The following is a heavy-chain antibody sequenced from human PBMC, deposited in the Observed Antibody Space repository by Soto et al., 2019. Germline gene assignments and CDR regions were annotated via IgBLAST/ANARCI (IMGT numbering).Heavy chain of an antibody. CDR1: GFTFSSYA. D-gene: IGHD3-10*01. CDR3: AFNSGSGSYYFDY. V-gene: IGHV3-23*01. CDR2: ISGGGETT. Sequence: EVQLLESGGGLVQPGGSLRLSCAACGFTFSSYARWWVRQAPGKGLECVSAISGGGETTYYADSVKGRFTISRDNSKNTLYLQMHSLRAEDTAVYYCAFNSGSGSYYFDYWGQGTLVTVSS. J-gene: IGHJ4*02.